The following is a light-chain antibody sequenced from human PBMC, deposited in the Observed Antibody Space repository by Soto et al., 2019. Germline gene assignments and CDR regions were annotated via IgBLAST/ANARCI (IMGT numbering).Light chain of an antibody. CDR2: DVS. CDR1: QAVNSW. V-gene: IGKV1-12*01. J-gene: IGKJ5*01. CDR3: QQSNNHPIS. Sequence: DNQLTQSPSSISASVGDRVTITCRASQAVNSWLAWFQQKPGMAPKLVIYDVSSLQSGVPSRFSDSGSGTEFTLTISSLQPEDFATYYCQQSNNHPISFGQGTRLEI.